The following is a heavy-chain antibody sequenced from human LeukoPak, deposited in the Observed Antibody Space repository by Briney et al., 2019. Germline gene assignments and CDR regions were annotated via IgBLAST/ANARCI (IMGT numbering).Heavy chain of an antibody. Sequence: ASVKVSCKASGYTFTSYGISWVRQAPGQGLEWMGWISAYNGNTNYAQKLQGRVTMTRDMSMSTVYMELSSLRSEDTAVYYCARGCHTPGIAAREYYFDYWGQGTLVTVSS. CDR3: ARGCHTPGIAAREYYFDY. D-gene: IGHD6-6*01. CDR2: ISAYNGNT. CDR1: GYTFTSYG. J-gene: IGHJ4*02. V-gene: IGHV1-18*01.